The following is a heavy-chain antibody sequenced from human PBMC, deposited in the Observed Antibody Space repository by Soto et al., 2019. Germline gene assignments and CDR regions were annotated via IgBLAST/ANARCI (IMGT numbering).Heavy chain of an antibody. Sequence: QVQLVESGGGVVQPGRSLRLSCAASGFTFSSYAMHWVRQAPGKGLEWVAIISYDGSNKYYADSVKGRFTISRDNSKTTLYLQMNSLRAEDTAVYYCARVGYDFCFDYWGQGTLVTVSS. V-gene: IGHV3-30-3*01. CDR2: ISYDGSNK. CDR3: ARVGYDFCFDY. J-gene: IGHJ4*02. D-gene: IGHD3-3*01. CDR1: GFTFSSYA.